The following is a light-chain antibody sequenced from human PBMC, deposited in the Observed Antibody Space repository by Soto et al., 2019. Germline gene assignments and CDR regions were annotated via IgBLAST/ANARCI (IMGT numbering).Light chain of an antibody. CDR3: QQRSKWPPT. CDR2: DAS. Sequence: EIVLTQSPATLSLSPGEGATLSCRASQSVSSYLAWYQQKPGQAPRLLIYDASNRATGIPARFSGSGSGTDFTLTISSLETEDFAVYYCQQRSKWPPTFGQGTKV. J-gene: IGKJ1*01. V-gene: IGKV3-11*01. CDR1: QSVSSY.